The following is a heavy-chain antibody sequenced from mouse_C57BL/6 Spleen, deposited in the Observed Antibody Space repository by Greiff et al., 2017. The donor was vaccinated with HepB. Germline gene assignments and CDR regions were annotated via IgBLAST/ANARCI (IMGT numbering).Heavy chain of an antibody. CDR2: IRLKSDNYAK. V-gene: IGHV6-3*01. CDR1: GFTFSNYW. CDR3: TVGYDDAY. J-gene: IGHJ3*01. D-gene: IGHD2-2*01. Sequence: EVQLVESGGGLVQPGGSMKLSCVASGFTFSNYWMNWVRQSPEKGLEWVAQIRLKSDNYAKHYAESGKGRFTISRDDSNSSVHLHMTNLRAEDTGIYYCTVGYDDAYWGQGTLVTVSA.